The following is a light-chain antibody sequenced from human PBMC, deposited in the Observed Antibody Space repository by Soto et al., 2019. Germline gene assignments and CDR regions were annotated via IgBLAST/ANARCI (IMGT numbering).Light chain of an antibody. V-gene: IGKV1-8*01. J-gene: IGKJ5*01. CDR3: QQYYSYPAIT. CDR1: QGISSY. Sequence: AIRMTQSPSSPSASTGNRVTIVCRASQGISSYLAWYQQKPRKAPKLLVYAASTLQSGVPSRFSGSGSATDFTPTISCLQSEDFATYYCQQYYSYPAITFGQGTRLEIK. CDR2: AAS.